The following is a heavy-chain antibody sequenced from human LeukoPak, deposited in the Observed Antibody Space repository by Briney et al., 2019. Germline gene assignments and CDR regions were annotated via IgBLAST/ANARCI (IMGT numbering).Heavy chain of an antibody. CDR3: AKTHGYFDQ. D-gene: IGHD3-22*01. V-gene: IGHV3-23*01. CDR2: ISGSGETT. J-gene: IGHJ4*02. Sequence: GGSLRLSCAASGFTFSSYGMTWLRQTPAKGLEWVSAISGSGETTYYSDSVKGRFTISRDNSKNTLFLQMNSLRVEDAAMYDCAKTHGYFDQWGQGTLVAVSS. CDR1: GFTFSSYG.